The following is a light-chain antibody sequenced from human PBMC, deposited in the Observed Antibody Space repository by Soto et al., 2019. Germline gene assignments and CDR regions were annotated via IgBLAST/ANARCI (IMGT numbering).Light chain of an antibody. CDR3: QQYNSYWAT. V-gene: IGKV1-5*01. Sequence: DIQMTQSPSTLSASVGDRVTITCRASQSISSFLAWYQQKPGKAPKLLIYDASSLESGVPSRFRGSGSGTEFTLTLSSRQPDDFATYYCQQYNSYWATFGQGTKVEIK. CDR2: DAS. J-gene: IGKJ1*01. CDR1: QSISSF.